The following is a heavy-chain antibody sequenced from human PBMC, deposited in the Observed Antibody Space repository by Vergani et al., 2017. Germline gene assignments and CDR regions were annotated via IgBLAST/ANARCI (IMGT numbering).Heavy chain of an antibody. Sequence: QVQLVQPGAEVKKPGASVKVSCKASEYTFTSYYIHWVRQAPGQGLEWMGLINPSGGSTTYAQKFQGRVTMTRDTSTSTAYMELSSLKSEDTAVFYCARATCSGGSCYRGFEYWGQGSLITVSS. J-gene: IGHJ4*02. V-gene: IGHV1-46*01. D-gene: IGHD2-15*01. CDR1: EYTFTSYY. CDR3: ARATCSGGSCYRGFEY. CDR2: INPSGGST.